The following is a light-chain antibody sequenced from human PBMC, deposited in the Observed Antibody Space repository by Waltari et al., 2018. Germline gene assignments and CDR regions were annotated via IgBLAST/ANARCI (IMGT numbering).Light chain of an antibody. V-gene: IGKV1-5*03. CDR2: KAS. Sequence: IQMTQPPSTLSASVADRFTITCRARQSISKWLAWYQQKPGKAPKLLSYKASTLESGVPSRFSGSGSGTEFTLTISSLQADDFATDYCQQYNSYALLTFGGGTKVEIK. CDR3: QQYNSYALLT. J-gene: IGKJ4*01. CDR1: QSISKW.